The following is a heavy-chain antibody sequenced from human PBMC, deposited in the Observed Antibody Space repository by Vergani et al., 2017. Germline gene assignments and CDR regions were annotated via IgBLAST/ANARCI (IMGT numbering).Heavy chain of an antibody. CDR2: IKSDGRT. CDR3: TRSECSGTTCYGQDFDL. V-gene: IGHV3-66*02. Sequence: VELLESGGGLAQPGGSLRVSCSASGFRVTTYYMSWVRQAPGKGLEWVSVIKSDGRTSYAESVRGRFTISRDTSRNAVYLQMNILRVEDTGVYYCTRSECSGTTCYGQDFDLWGHGILVTVSS. J-gene: IGHJ4*01. D-gene: IGHD2-15*01. CDR1: GFRVTTYY.